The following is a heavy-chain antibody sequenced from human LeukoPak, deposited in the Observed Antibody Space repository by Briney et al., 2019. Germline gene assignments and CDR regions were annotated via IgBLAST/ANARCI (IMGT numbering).Heavy chain of an antibody. J-gene: IGHJ5*02. CDR1: GGSFSGYY. V-gene: IGHV4-34*01. Sequence: PSETLSLTCAVYGGSFSGYYWSWIRQPPGKGLEWIGEINHSGSTNYNPSLKSRVTISVDTSKNQFSLKLSSVTAADTAVYYCATSTRSWFDPWGQGTLVTVSS. D-gene: IGHD2-2*01. CDR3: ATSTRSWFDP. CDR2: INHSGST.